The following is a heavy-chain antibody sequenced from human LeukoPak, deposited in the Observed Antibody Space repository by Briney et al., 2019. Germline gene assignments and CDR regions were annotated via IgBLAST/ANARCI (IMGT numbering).Heavy chain of an antibody. J-gene: IGHJ5*02. CDR3: AKGRRYNILTGYYVSEVDP. Sequence: GGSLRLSCADSGFTFSNYNMNWVRQAPGKAMEWVSSITSSGTYTFYADSVKGRFTISRDNSKNTLYLQMNSLRAEDTAVYYCAKGRRYNILTGYYVSEVDPWGQGILVTVSS. CDR2: ITSSGTYT. V-gene: IGHV3-21*01. D-gene: IGHD3-9*01. CDR1: GFTFSNYN.